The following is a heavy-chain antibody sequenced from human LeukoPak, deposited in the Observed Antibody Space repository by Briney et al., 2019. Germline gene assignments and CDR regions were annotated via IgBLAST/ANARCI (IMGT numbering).Heavy chain of an antibody. CDR1: GGSFSGYY. CDR2: INHSGST. Sequence: SETLSLTCAVYGGSFSGYYWSWIRQPPGKGLEWIGEINHSGSTNYNPSLKSRVTISVDTSKNQFSLKLSSVTAADTAVYYCARGRRGPMYNWFDPRGQGTLVTVSS. J-gene: IGHJ5*02. CDR3: ARGRRGPMYNWFDP. V-gene: IGHV4-34*01. D-gene: IGHD1-14*01.